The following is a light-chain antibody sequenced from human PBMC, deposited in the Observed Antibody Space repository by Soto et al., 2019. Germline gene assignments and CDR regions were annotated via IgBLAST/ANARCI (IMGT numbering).Light chain of an antibody. J-gene: IGLJ1*01. CDR3: SSYTSSSTPYV. CDR1: SSHVGGYNY. V-gene: IGLV2-14*01. CDR2: DVS. Sequence: QSVLTQPDSVSGSPGQSITISCTGTSSHVGGYNYVSWYQQHPGKAPKLMIYDVSNRPSGVSNRFSGSKSGNTASLTISGLQAEDEADYYCSSYTSSSTPYVFGTRTKVTVL.